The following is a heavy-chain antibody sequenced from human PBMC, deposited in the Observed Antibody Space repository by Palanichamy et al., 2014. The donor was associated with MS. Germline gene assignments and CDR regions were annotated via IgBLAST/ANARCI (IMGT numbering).Heavy chain of an antibody. CDR3: AKSPRAILYYDSSAGAFDI. V-gene: IGHV3-23*01. Sequence: PGKGLEWVSSISGSGSSTYYADSVKGRFTISRDNSKNTLYLQMNSLRAEDTAVYYRAKSPRAILYYDSSAGAFDIWGQGTMVTVSS. J-gene: IGHJ3*02. D-gene: IGHD3-22*01. CDR2: ISGSGSST.